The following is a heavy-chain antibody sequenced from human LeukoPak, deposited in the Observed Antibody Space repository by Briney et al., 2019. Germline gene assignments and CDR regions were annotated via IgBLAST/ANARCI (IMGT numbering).Heavy chain of an antibody. CDR1: GFTFSSYG. CDR3: AKVRREGELDY. J-gene: IGHJ4*02. D-gene: IGHD1-26*01. V-gene: IGHV3-33*06. Sequence: PGRPLRLSCAASGFTFSSYGMHWVRQAPGKGLEWVAVIWYDGSNKYYADSVKGRFTISRDNSKNTLYLQMNSLRAEDTAVYYCAKVRREGELDYWGQGTLVTVSS. CDR2: IWYDGSNK.